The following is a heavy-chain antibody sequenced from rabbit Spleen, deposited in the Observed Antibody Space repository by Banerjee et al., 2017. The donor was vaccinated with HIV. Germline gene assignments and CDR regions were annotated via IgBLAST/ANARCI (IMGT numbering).Heavy chain of an antibody. D-gene: IGHD1-1*01. V-gene: IGHV1S45*01. CDR1: GVSFSGSSD. J-gene: IGHJ6*01. CDR2: IELGTSGLT. Sequence: QEQLVESGGGLVKPGTSLTLTCIASGVSFSGSSDMCWVHQAPGKGLEWIACIELGTSGLTFFANWAKGRFSTSKTPSTAVSLHMTSLTAADTATYFCARDISSRFSSCGMARWGPGPSSPS. CDR3: ARDISSRFSSCGMAR.